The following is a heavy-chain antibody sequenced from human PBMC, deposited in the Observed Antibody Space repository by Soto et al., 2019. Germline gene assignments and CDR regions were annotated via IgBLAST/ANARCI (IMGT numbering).Heavy chain of an antibody. CDR1: GYTFTSYG. Sequence: EASVKVSCKASGYTFTSYGISWVRQAPGQGLEWMGWISTYNGNTNYAQKLQGRVTMTTDTSTSTAYMELRSLRSDDTAVYYCARDWKEKVGSTFYYWGQGTLVTVSS. V-gene: IGHV1-18*01. CDR3: ARDWKEKVGSTFYY. J-gene: IGHJ4*02. CDR2: ISTYNGNT. D-gene: IGHD3-10*01.